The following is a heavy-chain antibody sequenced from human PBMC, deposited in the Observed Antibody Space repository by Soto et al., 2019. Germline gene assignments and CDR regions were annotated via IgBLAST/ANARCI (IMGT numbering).Heavy chain of an antibody. CDR1: GFAFSSYA. J-gene: IGHJ6*02. CDR3: AKGILSATIGPYAMDV. CDR2: ISYDGNYI. V-gene: IGHV3-30*18. Sequence: QVQLVESGGGVVQPGASLRLSCEASGFAFSSYAMHWVHQAPGKGLEWVGVISYDGNYIYYADSVKGRFTISRDNSKNTLYVQVNSLRPEDTAVYYCAKGILSATIGPYAMDVWGQGTTVTVSS. D-gene: IGHD3-16*01.